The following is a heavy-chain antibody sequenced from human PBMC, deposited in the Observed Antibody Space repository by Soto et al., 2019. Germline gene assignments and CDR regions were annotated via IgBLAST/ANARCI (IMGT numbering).Heavy chain of an antibody. Sequence: GSLRLSCAASGFNFSNYGMSWVRQAPGKGLEWVAVISYDGSNKYYADSVKGRFTISRDNSKNTLYLQMNSLRAEDTAVYYCAKDLVGWRARAFDIWGQGTMVTVSS. J-gene: IGHJ3*02. CDR2: ISYDGSNK. V-gene: IGHV3-30*18. D-gene: IGHD2-2*01. CDR1: GFNFSNYG. CDR3: AKDLVGWRARAFDI.